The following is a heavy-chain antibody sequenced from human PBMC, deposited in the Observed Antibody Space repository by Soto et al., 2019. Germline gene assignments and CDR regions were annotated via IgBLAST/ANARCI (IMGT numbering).Heavy chain of an antibody. CDR3: ARGPATSDYFDY. J-gene: IGHJ4*02. D-gene: IGHD1-1*01. CDR2: IYYSGST. Sequence: SETLSLTCTVSGGSISSYYWSWIRQPPGKGLEWIGYIYYSGSTNYNPSLKSRVTISVDTSKNQFSLKLSSVTAADTAVYYCARGPATSDYFDYWGQGTLVTVSS. V-gene: IGHV4-59*08. CDR1: GGSISSYY.